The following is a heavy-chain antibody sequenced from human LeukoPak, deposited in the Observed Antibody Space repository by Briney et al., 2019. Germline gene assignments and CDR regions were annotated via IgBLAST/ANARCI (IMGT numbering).Heavy chain of an antibody. CDR2: IYYSGST. V-gene: IGHV4-39*01. CDR3: ARLVMDSGSSLPDY. J-gene: IGHJ4*02. D-gene: IGHD1-26*01. Sequence: SETLSLTCTVSGGSISSSSYYWGWIRQPPGKGLEWIGSIYYSGSTYYNPSLKSRVTISVDTSKNQFSLKLSSVTAADTAVYYCARLVMDSGSSLPDYWGQGTLVTVSS. CDR1: GGSISSSSYY.